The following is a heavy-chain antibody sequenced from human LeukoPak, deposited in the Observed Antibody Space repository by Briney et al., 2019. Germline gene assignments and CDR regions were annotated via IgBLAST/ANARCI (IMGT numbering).Heavy chain of an antibody. V-gene: IGHV3-23*01. CDR1: GFTFSSYA. CDR3: ARPPFSSSWYYFDY. CDR2: ISGSGAST. Sequence: GGSLRLSCAASGFTFSSYAMSWVRQAPGKGLQWVSAISGSGASTYYADSVKGRFTISRNNSKSTLYLQMNSLRAEDTAVYYCARPPFSSSWYYFDYWGQGTLVTVSS. D-gene: IGHD6-13*01. J-gene: IGHJ4*02.